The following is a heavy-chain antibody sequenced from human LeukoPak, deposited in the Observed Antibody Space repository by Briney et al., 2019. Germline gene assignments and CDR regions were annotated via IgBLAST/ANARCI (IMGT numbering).Heavy chain of an antibody. CDR1: GFTFSSYA. Sequence: GGSLRLSCAASGFTFSSYAMSWVRQAPGKGLEWVSAISGSGGSTYYADSVKGRVTISRDNSRNTLYLQMNSLRAEDTAVYYCARGIVAAGTRDAFDIWGQGTTVTVSS. J-gene: IGHJ3*02. V-gene: IGHV3-23*01. D-gene: IGHD6-13*01. CDR2: ISGSGGST. CDR3: ARGIVAAGTRDAFDI.